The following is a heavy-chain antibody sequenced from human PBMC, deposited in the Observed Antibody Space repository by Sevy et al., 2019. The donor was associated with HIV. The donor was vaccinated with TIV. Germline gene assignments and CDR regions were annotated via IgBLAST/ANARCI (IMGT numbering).Heavy chain of an antibody. D-gene: IGHD6-19*01. Sequence: GGSLRLSCAASGFTFSSYEMNWVRQAPGKGLEWVSYISSSGSTIYYADFVKGRFTITRDNAKNSLYLQMNSLGAEDTAVYYWAREDFGGGDGWETVAGSVGYFDYWGQGTLVTVSS. V-gene: IGHV3-48*03. J-gene: IGHJ4*02. CDR1: GFTFSSYE. CDR3: AREDFGGGDGWETVAGSVGYFDY. CDR2: ISSSGSTI.